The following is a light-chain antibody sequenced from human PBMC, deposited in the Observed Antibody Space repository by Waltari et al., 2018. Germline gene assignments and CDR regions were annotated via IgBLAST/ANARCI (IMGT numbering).Light chain of an antibody. CDR1: TGAVTGGHF. Sequence: QAVVTQEPSLTVSPGGTVTLTCGSSTGAVTGGHFPYWFQQRPGQAPRTLIYDVSKRQPWLPARFSGSLLVGKAVLTLSGAQPEDEAEYYCLLYYSGVRVFGGGTKVTVL. J-gene: IGLJ2*01. CDR3: LLYYSGVRV. V-gene: IGLV7-46*01. CDR2: DVS.